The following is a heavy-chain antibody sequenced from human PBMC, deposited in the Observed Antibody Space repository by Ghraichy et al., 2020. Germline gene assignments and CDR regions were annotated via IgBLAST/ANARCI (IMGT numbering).Heavy chain of an antibody. Sequence: GGSLRLSCAASGFTFSSYAMSWVRQAPGKGLEWVSAISGSGGSTYYADSVKGRFTISRDNSKNTLYLQMNSLRAEDTAVYYCARDSKMATGQLWGQGTLVTVSS. CDR2: ISGSGGST. J-gene: IGHJ4*02. CDR3: ARDSKMATGQL. V-gene: IGHV3-23*01. D-gene: IGHD5-24*01. CDR1: GFTFSSYA.